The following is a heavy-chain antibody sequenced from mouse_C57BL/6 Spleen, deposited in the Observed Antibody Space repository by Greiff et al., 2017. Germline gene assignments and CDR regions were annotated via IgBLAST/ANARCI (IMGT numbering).Heavy chain of an antibody. CDR2: INPSSGYT. J-gene: IGHJ1*03. CDR3: ARSRYGYDGFSYWYFDV. CDR1: GYTFTSYW. V-gene: IGHV1-7*01. D-gene: IGHD2-3*01. Sequence: QVQLQQSGAELAKPGASVKLSCKASGYTFTSYWMHWVKQRPGQGLEWIGYINPSSGYTKYNQKFKDKATLTADKSSSTAYMQLSSLTYEDSAGYYCARSRYGYDGFSYWYFDVWGTGTTVTVSS.